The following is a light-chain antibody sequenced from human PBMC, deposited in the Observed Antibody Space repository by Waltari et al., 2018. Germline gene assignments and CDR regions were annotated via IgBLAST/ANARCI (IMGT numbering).Light chain of an antibody. Sequence: EVVFTQSPGTLSLSPGERATLSCRASQSVSRRRLAWYQHKTGQAPRLLIYGGSGRATGIPDRFSGSGSGTDFSLTISRVEPEDFAVYYCQQYSSSVMYTFGQGTKLEIK. V-gene: IGKV3-20*01. J-gene: IGKJ2*01. CDR2: GGS. CDR3: QQYSSSVMYT. CDR1: QSVSRRR.